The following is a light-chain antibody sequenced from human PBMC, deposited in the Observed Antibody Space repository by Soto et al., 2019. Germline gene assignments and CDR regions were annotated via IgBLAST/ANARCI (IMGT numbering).Light chain of an antibody. Sequence: QSVLTQPPSVSAAPGQKVTISCSGSSSNIEKNYVSWYQQFPGTAPKLLIYENNKRPSGIPDRVSGSKSGTSATLGITGLQTGDEADYYCGGWDSSLSVWVFGGGTKVTVL. CDR3: GGWDSSLSVWV. CDR2: ENN. J-gene: IGLJ3*02. V-gene: IGLV1-51*02. CDR1: SSNIEKNY.